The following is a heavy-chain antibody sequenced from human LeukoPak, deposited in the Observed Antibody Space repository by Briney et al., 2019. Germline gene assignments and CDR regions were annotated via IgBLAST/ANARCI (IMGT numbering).Heavy chain of an antibody. CDR1: GFTLSNYW. Sequence: GGSLRLSCAASGFTLSNYWMMHWVRQAPGKGLDWVSRIGNDGQFTSYADSVKGRFTVSRDNAQNTLCLQMNSVRVEDTAVYYCARDPGGDVHGLYLDPRGPGTLVAVSS. D-gene: IGHD2-21*02. V-gene: IGHV3-74*01. CDR2: IGNDGQFT. CDR3: ARDPGGDVHGLYLDP. J-gene: IGHJ2*01.